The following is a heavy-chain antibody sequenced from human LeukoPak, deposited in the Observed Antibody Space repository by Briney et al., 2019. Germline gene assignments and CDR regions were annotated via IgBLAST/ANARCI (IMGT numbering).Heavy chain of an antibody. CDR3: AYEHDAFDI. Sequence: SETLSLTCAVYGGSFSGYYWSWLRQPPGKGLEWIGEINHSGSTNYNPSPKSRVTISVDTSKNQFSLKPSSVTAADTAVYYCAYEHDAFDIWGQGTMVTVSS. V-gene: IGHV4-34*01. J-gene: IGHJ3*02. D-gene: IGHD3-3*01. CDR1: GGSFSGYY. CDR2: INHSGST.